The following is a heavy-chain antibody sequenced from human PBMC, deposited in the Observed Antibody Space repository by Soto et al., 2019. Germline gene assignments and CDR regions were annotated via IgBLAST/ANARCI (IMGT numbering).Heavy chain of an antibody. CDR2: MNPNSGNT. V-gene: IGHV1-8*01. D-gene: IGHD2-2*01. CDR3: ARGSTGDCSSTSCYADFDY. J-gene: IGHJ4*02. Sequence: QVQLVQSGAEVKKPGASVKVSCKASGYTFTSYDINWVRQATGQGLEWMGWMNPNSGNTGYAQKFQGRVTMTRNTSISTAYMELSSLRSEDTAVYYCARGSTGDCSSTSCYADFDYWGQGTLVTVSS. CDR1: GYTFTSYD.